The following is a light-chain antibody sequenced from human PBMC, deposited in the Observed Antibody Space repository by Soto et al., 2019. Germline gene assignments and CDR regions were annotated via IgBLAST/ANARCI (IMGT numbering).Light chain of an antibody. CDR2: DAS. CDR1: QSISSW. J-gene: IGKJ1*01. V-gene: IGKV1-5*01. Sequence: DIQMTQSPSTLSASVGDRVTITCRASQSISSWLAWYQQKPGKAPKLLIYDASSLESEVPSRFSGSGPGTEFTLTISSLQPDDFATYYCQQYNSYPWTFGQGTKVDIK. CDR3: QQYNSYPWT.